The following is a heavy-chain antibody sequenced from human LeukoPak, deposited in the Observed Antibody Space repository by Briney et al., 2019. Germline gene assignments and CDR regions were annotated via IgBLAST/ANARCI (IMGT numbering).Heavy chain of an antibody. D-gene: IGHD3-10*01. V-gene: IGHV4-39*07. CDR1: GGSITSSSYY. J-gene: IGHJ4*02. CDR2: IYYTGGT. CDR3: ARVWFGELLYFDY. Sequence: SETLSLTCSISGGSITSSSYYWGWIRQPPEKGLEWIGSIYYTGGTYYSPSLKSRVTIFVDTSKNQFSLKLSSVTAADTAVYYCARVWFGELLYFDYWGQGTLVTVSS.